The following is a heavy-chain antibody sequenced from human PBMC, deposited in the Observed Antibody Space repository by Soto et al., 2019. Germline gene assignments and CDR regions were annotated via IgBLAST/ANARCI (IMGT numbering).Heavy chain of an antibody. CDR1: GFTFRTYY. J-gene: IGHJ4*02. V-gene: IGHV3-21*01. D-gene: IGHD6-6*01. CDR3: ARQYPSSSRHFDH. CDR2: ISAGSSNI. Sequence: EVELVESGGGLVKPGGSLKLSCAASGFTFRTYYMIWVRQAPGKGLEWVSTISAGSSNIYYAPSVKGRFTISRDNAKNLLYLQINSLSAEDTAVYYCARQYPSSSRHFDHWGQGTLVIVSS.